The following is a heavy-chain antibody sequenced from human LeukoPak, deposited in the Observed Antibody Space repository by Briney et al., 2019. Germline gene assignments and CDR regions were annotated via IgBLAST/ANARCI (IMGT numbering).Heavy chain of an antibody. J-gene: IGHJ6*02. CDR2: MNPNSGNT. Sequence: ASVKVSCKASGYTFTSYDINWVRQATGQGLEWMGWMNPNSGNTGYAQKFQGRVTMTRNTSISTAYMELSSLRSEDTAVYYCASPPFSSTHHYYYYYGMDVWGQGTTVTVSS. CDR3: ASPPFSSTHHYYYYYGMDV. V-gene: IGHV1-8*01. CDR1: GYTFTSYD.